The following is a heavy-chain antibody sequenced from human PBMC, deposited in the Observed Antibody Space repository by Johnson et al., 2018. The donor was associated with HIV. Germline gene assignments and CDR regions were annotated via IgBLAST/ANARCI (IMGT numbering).Heavy chain of an antibody. CDR2: IFSVGDV. Sequence: VQLVESGGSVVRPGGSLRLSCAASGFTVSSNYMSWVRQAPGKGLEWVSVIFSVGDVYYADSVKGRFTISRDNSKNMVYLQMNSLRPEDTAVYYCARDGRDLVTRGSFDVWGQGTVVTVSS. J-gene: IGHJ3*01. CDR1: GFTVSSNY. V-gene: IGHV3-66*02. CDR3: ARDGRDLVTRGSFDV. D-gene: IGHD3-9*01.